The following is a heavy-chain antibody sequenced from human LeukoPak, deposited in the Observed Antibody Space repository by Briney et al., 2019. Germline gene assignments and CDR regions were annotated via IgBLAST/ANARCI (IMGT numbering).Heavy chain of an antibody. D-gene: IGHD4-23*01. CDR1: VFTFDDYA. Sequence: GGSLSLSCAASVFTFDDYAMHWVRQAPGKGLEWVSLISGDGGSTYYSDSVEGRFTISRDNSKIPLHLQMNSLRTEDNASKYYARASSYYYGGNRSEYFQHWGQSTLVTVSS. CDR2: ISGDGGST. J-gene: IGHJ1*01. V-gene: IGHV3-43*02. CDR3: ARASSYYYGGNRSEYFQH.